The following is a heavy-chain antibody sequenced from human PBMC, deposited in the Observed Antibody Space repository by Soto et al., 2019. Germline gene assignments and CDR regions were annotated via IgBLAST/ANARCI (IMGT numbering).Heavy chain of an antibody. CDR3: AKDGDIVLVPAQYGPYYYYGMDV. V-gene: IGHV3-30*18. CDR1: GFTFSSYG. Sequence: PGGSLRLSCAASGFTFSSYGMHWVRQAPGKGLEWVAVISYDGSNKYYADSVKGRFTISRDNSKNTLYLQMNSLRAEDTAVYYCAKDGDIVLVPAQYGPYYYYGMDVWGQGTTVTV. D-gene: IGHD2-2*01. CDR2: ISYDGSNK. J-gene: IGHJ6*02.